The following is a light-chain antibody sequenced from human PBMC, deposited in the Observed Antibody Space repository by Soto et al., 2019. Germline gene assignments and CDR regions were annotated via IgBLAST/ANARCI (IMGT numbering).Light chain of an antibody. J-gene: IGLJ2*01. V-gene: IGLV2-8*01. CDR1: SSDVGGYNY. CDR3: SSYAGSNIV. Sequence: QSALTQPPSASGSPGQSVTISCTGTSSDVGGYNYVSLYQQHPGKAPKLMIYEVSKRPSGVPDRFSGSKSGNTASLTVAGLQAEYEADYYCSSYAGSNIVVGGGTKLTVL. CDR2: EVS.